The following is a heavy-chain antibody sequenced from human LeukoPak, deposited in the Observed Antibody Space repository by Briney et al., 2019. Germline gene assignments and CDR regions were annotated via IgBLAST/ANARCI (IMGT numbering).Heavy chain of an antibody. J-gene: IGHJ6*03. CDR3: ARDLYQWLPSTRPRDYYYYMDV. CDR2: INPNSGGT. D-gene: IGHD6-19*01. Sequence: GAPVKASCKASRYTFSGYYIHWGRQTPGQGLEYRGWINPNSGGTKYAQKFQGRVTMTRDTSISTAYMGMSRRRSYDTAVYYCARDLYQWLPSTRPRDYYYYMDVWGEGTTVTVSS. V-gene: IGHV1-2*02. CDR1: RYTFSGYY.